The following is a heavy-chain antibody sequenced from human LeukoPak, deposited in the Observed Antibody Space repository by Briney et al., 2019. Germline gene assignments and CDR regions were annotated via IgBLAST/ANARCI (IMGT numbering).Heavy chain of an antibody. CDR1: GFTFEDYA. V-gene: IGHV3-43*02. CDR2: ISGNGNNI. Sequence: GGSLRLSCAASGFTFEDYAMHWVRQGLEKGLEWVSLISGNGNNICYTDSVKGRLTIARDNSKNSMYLKMNSLRTEDTASYYCAKDLPQYYDFWSGYYGGFDYWGQGTLVTVSS. D-gene: IGHD3-3*01. CDR3: AKDLPQYYDFWSGYYGGFDY. J-gene: IGHJ4*02.